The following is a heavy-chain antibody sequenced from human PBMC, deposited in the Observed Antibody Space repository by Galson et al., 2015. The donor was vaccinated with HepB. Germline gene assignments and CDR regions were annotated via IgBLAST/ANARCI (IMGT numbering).Heavy chain of an antibody. CDR3: ARDLGIAARPGVY. J-gene: IGHJ4*02. Sequence: LSLTCTVSGGSISSYYWSWIRQPPGKGLEWIGYIYYSGSTNYNLSLKSRVTISVDTSKNQFSLKLSSVTAADTAVYYCARDLGIAARPGVYWGQGTLVTVSS. V-gene: IGHV4-59*12. D-gene: IGHD6-6*01. CDR1: GGSISSYY. CDR2: IYYSGST.